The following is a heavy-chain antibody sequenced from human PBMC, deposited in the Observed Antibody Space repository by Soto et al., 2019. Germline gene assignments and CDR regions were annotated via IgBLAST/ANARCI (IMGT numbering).Heavy chain of an antibody. CDR1: GGSFSGYY. V-gene: IGHV4-34*01. J-gene: IGHJ4*02. CDR3: ARGAPGY. D-gene: IGHD7-27*01. Sequence: QVQLQQWGAGLLKPSETLSLTCAVYGGSFSGYYWSWIRQPPGKGLEWIGDIDHSGSTNYNPSLKXRXXISIDTSKNQFSLKLSSMTAADTAVYYCARGAPGYWGQGSLVTVSS. CDR2: IDHSGST.